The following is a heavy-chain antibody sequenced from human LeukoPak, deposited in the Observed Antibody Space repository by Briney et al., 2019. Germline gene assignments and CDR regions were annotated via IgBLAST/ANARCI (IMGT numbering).Heavy chain of an antibody. Sequence: GASVKVSCKASGYTFTSYGISWVRQAPGQGLEWMGWISAYNGNTNYARKLQGRVTMTTDTSTSTAYMELRSLRSDDTAVYYCARKDPRYSSGWPFDYWGQGTLVTVSS. J-gene: IGHJ4*02. D-gene: IGHD6-19*01. CDR3: ARKDPRYSSGWPFDY. CDR2: ISAYNGNT. V-gene: IGHV1-18*01. CDR1: GYTFTSYG.